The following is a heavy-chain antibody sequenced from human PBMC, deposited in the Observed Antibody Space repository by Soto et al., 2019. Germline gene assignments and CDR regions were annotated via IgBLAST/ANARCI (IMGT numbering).Heavy chain of an antibody. Sequence: QPGGSLRLSCAASGFTFGSYGMHWVRQAPGKGLEWVAVISYDGSNKYYADSVKGRFTISRDNSKNTLYLQMNSLRAEDTAVYYCAKTRDPTIFGVVTHYYYYGMDVWGQGTTVTVSS. CDR3: AKTRDPTIFGVVTHYYYYGMDV. J-gene: IGHJ6*02. CDR1: GFTFGSYG. CDR2: ISYDGSNK. V-gene: IGHV3-30*18. D-gene: IGHD3-3*01.